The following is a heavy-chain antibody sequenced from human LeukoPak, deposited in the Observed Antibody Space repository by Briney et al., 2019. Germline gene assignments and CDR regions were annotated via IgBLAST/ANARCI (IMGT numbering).Heavy chain of an antibody. CDR1: GGSVSSDNYY. J-gene: IGHJ6*02. Sequence: MASETLSLTCTVSGGSVSSDNYYWTWIRQPPGKRLEWIGSILYTGSIWVKPSLNSRASISVDTSNNQFSLRLRSVHATDTALYHCARRASGSGGTQAGMDVWGQGTTVTVSS. CDR2: ILYTGSI. D-gene: IGHD2-15*01. CDR3: ARRASGSGGTQAGMDV. V-gene: IGHV4-39*01.